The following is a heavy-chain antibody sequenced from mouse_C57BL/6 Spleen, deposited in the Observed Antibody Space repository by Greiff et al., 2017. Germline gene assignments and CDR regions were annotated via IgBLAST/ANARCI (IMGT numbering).Heavy chain of an antibody. CDR1: GYTFTSYW. Sequence: QVQLQQPGAELVKPGASVKVSCKASGYTFTSYWMHWVKQRPGQGLEWIGRIHPSDSDTNYNQKFKGKATLTVDKSSSTAYMQLSSLTSEDSAVYYCAIPLYDGPFAYWGQGTLVTVSA. CDR2: IHPSDSDT. CDR3: AIPLYDGPFAY. J-gene: IGHJ3*01. V-gene: IGHV1-74*01. D-gene: IGHD2-3*01.